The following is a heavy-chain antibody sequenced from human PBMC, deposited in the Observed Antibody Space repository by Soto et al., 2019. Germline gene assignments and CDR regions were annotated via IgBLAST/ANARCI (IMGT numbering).Heavy chain of an antibody. CDR2: ISPGFGIA. V-gene: IGHV1-69*17. CDR1: GGTFSSYP. D-gene: IGHD3-10*01. J-gene: IGHJ4*02. CDR3: ASPSRSGRYSYLNY. Sequence: QVQLVQSGAEVKKPGSSVKVSCKASGGTFSSYPISWVRQDPGQGLEWMGGISPGFGIANYAQKFQGRVTITADTSTAYMELSSLRSEDTVLYYCASPSRSGRYSYLNYWGQGTLVTVSS.